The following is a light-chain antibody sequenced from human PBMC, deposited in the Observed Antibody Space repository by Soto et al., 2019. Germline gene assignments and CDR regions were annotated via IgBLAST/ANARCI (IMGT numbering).Light chain of an antibody. CDR1: QPISSW. V-gene: IGKV1-12*01. CDR3: QQASSFPLT. J-gene: IGKJ4*01. CDR2: SAS. Sequence: IQMTQSPSYVSASVGDRVTITCRASQPISSWLAWYQQKPGQPPNLLIYSASTLRSGVPSRFSGSESGTLFTLTITNLQPEDFATYYCQQASSFPLTFGGGTKVEV.